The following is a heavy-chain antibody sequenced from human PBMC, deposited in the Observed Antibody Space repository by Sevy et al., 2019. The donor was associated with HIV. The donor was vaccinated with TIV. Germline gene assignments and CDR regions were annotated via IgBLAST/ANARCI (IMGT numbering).Heavy chain of an antibody. D-gene: IGHD1-26*01. V-gene: IGHV3-64D*06. J-gene: IGHJ4*02. CDR2: ISSNGGST. CDR3: VKERYSGSYRYFDY. Sequence: GGSLRLSCSASGFTFSSYAMHWVRRAPGKGLEYVSAISSNGGSTYYADSVKGRFTISRDNSKNTLYLQMSSLRAEDTAVYYCVKERYSGSYRYFDYWGQGTLVTVSS. CDR1: GFTFSSYA.